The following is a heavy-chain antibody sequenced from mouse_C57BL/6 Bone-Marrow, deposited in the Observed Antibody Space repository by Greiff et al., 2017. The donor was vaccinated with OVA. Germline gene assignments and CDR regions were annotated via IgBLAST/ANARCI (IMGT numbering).Heavy chain of an antibody. J-gene: IGHJ2*01. V-gene: IGHV5-6*01. CDR2: ISSGGSYT. CDR1: GFTFSSYG. D-gene: IGHD1-1*01. CDR3: ARHRVPYYYGSSYGFDY. Sequence: EVMLVESGGDLVKPGGSLKLSCAASGFTFSSYGMSWVRQTPDKRLEWVATISSGGSYTYYPDSVKGRFTISRDNAKNTLYLQMSSLKSEDTAMYYCARHRVPYYYGSSYGFDYWGQGTTLTVSS.